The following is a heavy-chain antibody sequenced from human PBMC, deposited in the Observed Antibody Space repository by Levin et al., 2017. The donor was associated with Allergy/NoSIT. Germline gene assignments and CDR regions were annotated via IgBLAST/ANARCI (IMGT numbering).Heavy chain of an antibody. CDR2: ISRGGDKT. J-gene: IGHJ5*02. Sequence: AGGSLRLSCAASGFTFNFFAMSWVRQAPGKGLEWVSTISRGGDKTYHADSVKGRFTISRDNSKNTLDLQMHSLRGEDTAVYFCASHYGDVSQAYDTWGQGTLVTVSS. V-gene: IGHV3-23*01. CDR1: GFTFNFFA. D-gene: IGHD3-10*01. CDR3: ASHYGDVSQAYDT.